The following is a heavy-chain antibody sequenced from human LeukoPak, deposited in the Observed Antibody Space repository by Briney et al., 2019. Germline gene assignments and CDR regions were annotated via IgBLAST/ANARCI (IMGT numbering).Heavy chain of an antibody. CDR2: AQYDGSTK. J-gene: IGHJ4*02. Sequence: GGSLRLSCAASGFSFKTYAMHWVRQAPGKGLEWVAFAQYDGSTKYYADFVKGRFAISRDNSKNTLYLQMNSLRAADTAVYYCARRAGGYSHPYDYWGQGILVTVSS. CDR3: ARRAGGYSHPYDY. D-gene: IGHD4-23*01. V-gene: IGHV3-30*02. CDR1: GFSFKTYA.